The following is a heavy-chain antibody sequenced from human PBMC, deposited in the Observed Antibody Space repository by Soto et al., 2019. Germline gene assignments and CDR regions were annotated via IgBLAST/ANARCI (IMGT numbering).Heavy chain of an antibody. D-gene: IGHD3-3*01. V-gene: IGHV4-4*07. Sequence: SETLSFTCTVSGGSISSYYWSWIRQPAGKGLEWIGRIYTSGSTNYNPSLKSRVTMSVNTSKNQFSLKLSSVTAADTAVYYCARDRGYDFWSGRENWFDPWGQGTLVTVSS. CDR3: ARDRGYDFWSGRENWFDP. J-gene: IGHJ5*02. CDR1: GGSISSYY. CDR2: IYTSGST.